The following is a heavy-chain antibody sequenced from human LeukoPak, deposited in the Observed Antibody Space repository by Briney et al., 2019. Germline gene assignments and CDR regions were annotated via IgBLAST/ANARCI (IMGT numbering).Heavy chain of an antibody. CDR2: IYWDDDK. CDR3: AHGVVAASPYYFDY. Sequence: SGPTLVKPTQTLTLTCTFSGFSLSTSGVGVGWIRQPPGKALEWLALIYWDDDKRYSPSLKSRLTITKDTSKNQVVLTMTNMDPVDTATYCCAHGVVAASPYYFDYWGQGTLVTVSS. J-gene: IGHJ4*02. CDR1: GFSLSTSGVG. D-gene: IGHD2-15*01. V-gene: IGHV2-5*02.